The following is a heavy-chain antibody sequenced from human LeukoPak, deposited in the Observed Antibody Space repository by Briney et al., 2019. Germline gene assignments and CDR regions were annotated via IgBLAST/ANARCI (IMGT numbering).Heavy chain of an antibody. Sequence: GASVKVSCKASGYTFTGYYMHWVRQAPGQGLEWMGWINPNSGGTNYAQKFQGRVTMTRDTSISTAYMELSRLRSDDTAVYYCARGYSSGWYGVNGMDVWGQGTTVTVSS. CDR1: GYTFTGYY. J-gene: IGHJ6*02. CDR2: INPNSGGT. CDR3: ARGYSSGWYGVNGMDV. D-gene: IGHD6-19*01. V-gene: IGHV1-2*02.